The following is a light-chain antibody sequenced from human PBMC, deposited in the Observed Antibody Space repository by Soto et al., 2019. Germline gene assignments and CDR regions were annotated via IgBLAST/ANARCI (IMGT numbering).Light chain of an antibody. CDR3: QQHRSPPYT. Sequence: EFVLTQSPDTLSLSPGERATLSCRASQSVHSKYIAWYHHKPGQAPRLLVYAASSRATGVPDRFSGSGSGTDFTLTISRLEPEDFAVYYCQQHRSPPYTFGQGTKLVIK. CDR1: QSVHSKY. V-gene: IGKV3-20*01. J-gene: IGKJ2*01. CDR2: AAS.